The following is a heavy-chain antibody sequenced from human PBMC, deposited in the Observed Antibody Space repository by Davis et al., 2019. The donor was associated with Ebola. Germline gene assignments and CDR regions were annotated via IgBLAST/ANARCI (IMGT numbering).Heavy chain of an antibody. J-gene: IGHJ4*02. CDR3: ARGRTMIVVGDFDY. D-gene: IGHD3-22*01. V-gene: IGHV1-18*04. CDR2: ISAYNGNT. CDR1: GYTFTGYY. Sequence: ASVKVSCKASGYTFTGYYMHWVRQAPGQGLEWMGWISAYNGNTNYAQKLQGRVTMTTDTSTSTAYMELRSLRSDDTAVYYCARGRTMIVVGDFDYWGQGTLVTVSS.